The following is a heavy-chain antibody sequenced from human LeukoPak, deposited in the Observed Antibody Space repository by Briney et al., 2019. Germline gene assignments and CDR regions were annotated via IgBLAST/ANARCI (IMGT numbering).Heavy chain of an antibody. CDR3: ARYGDPSLDPYYYYGMDV. D-gene: IGHD4-17*01. V-gene: IGHV3-21*01. CDR1: GFTFSSYS. J-gene: IGHJ6*02. Sequence: GGSLRLSCAASGFTFSSYSMNWVRQAPGKGPEWVSSISSSSSYIYYADSVKGRFTISRDNAKNSLYLQMNSLRAEDTAVYYCARYGDPSLDPYYYYGMDVWGQGTTVTVSS. CDR2: ISSSSSYI.